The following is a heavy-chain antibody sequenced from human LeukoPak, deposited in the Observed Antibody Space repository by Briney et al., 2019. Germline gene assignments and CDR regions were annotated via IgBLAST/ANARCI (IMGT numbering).Heavy chain of an antibody. D-gene: IGHD2-2*01. V-gene: IGHV4-34*01. J-gene: IGHJ4*02. Sequence: PSETLSLTCAVYGGSFSGYYWSWIRRPPGKGLEWIGEIDHSGSTNYNPSLKSRVTISVDTSKNQISLKLSSVTAADTAVYYCARGGRYQLLYYFDYWGQGTLVTVSS. CDR2: IDHSGST. CDR3: ARGGRYQLLYYFDY. CDR1: GGSFSGYY.